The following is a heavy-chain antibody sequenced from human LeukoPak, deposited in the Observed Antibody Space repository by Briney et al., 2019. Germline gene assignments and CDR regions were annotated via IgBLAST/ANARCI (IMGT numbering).Heavy chain of an antibody. Sequence: PSETLSLTCAVSGGSISSSRYYWGWIRQPPGRGLEWIGSIYYSGSAYYSPSLKSRVTISVDTSKNQFSLKLSSVTAADTAVYYCARGATTGGYYFDYWGQGTLVTVSS. D-gene: IGHD1-26*01. CDR2: IYYSGSA. J-gene: IGHJ4*02. V-gene: IGHV4-39*07. CDR3: ARGATTGGYYFDY. CDR1: GGSISSSRYY.